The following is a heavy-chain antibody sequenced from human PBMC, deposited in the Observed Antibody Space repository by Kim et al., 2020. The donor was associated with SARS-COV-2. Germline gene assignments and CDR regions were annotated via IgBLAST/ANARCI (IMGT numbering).Heavy chain of an antibody. CDR2: ITTGGGV. Sequence: GGSLRLSCAASGFTFSSYEMNWVRQAPGEGLEWSSHITTGGGVYYADAVKGRFTTSRDNAKNPLYLQMNTLGAEDTAIYYCSTEVVCPPGWSDSWGQGTLGTASS. CDR3: STEVVCPPGWSDS. J-gene: IGHJ5*01. CDR1: GFTFSSYE. V-gene: IGHV3-48*03.